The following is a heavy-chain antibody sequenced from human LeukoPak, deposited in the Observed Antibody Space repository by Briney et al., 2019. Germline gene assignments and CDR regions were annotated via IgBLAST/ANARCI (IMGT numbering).Heavy chain of an antibody. Sequence: PGGSLRLSCAASGFTFSDYYMSWIRQAPGKGLEWVSYISSSGSTIYYADSVKGRFTISRDNAKNSLYLQMNSLRAEDTAVYYCAREDCSSTSCYAASFDYWGQGTLVTVSS. D-gene: IGHD2-2*01. J-gene: IGHJ4*02. CDR2: ISSSGSTI. CDR3: AREDCSSTSCYAASFDY. CDR1: GFTFSDYY. V-gene: IGHV3-11*04.